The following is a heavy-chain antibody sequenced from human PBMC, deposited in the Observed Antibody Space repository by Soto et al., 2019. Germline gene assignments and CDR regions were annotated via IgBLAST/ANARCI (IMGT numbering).Heavy chain of an antibody. Sequence: GGSLRLSCEASGFFFSDYGMHWVRQAPGKGLEWVAVISYDGTNKYYGDSAKGRFTISRDNSRNTLYLEMNSLSEEDTAVYYCARVGVWGSSRYWPDYWGQGTLVTVSS. CDR1: GFFFSDYG. CDR2: ISYDGTNK. V-gene: IGHV3-30*03. J-gene: IGHJ4*02. CDR3: ARVGVWGSSRYWPDY. D-gene: IGHD3-16*02.